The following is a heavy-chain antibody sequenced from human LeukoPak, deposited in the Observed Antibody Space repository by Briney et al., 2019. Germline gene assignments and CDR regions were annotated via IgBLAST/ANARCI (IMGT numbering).Heavy chain of an antibody. V-gene: IGHV3-23*01. CDR3: AKEEADCSGGSCYPNDY. CDR1: GFTVTSNY. Sequence: PGGSLRLSCEVSGFTVTSNYMSWVRQAPGKGLEWVSAISGSGGSTYYADSVKGRFTISRDNSKNTLYLQMNSLRAEDTAVYYCAKEEADCSGGSCYPNDYWGQGTLVTVSS. J-gene: IGHJ4*02. D-gene: IGHD2-15*01. CDR2: ISGSGGST.